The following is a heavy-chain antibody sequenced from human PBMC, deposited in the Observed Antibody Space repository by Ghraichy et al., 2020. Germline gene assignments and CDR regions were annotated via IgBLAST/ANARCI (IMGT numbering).Heavy chain of an antibody. CDR2: IWYDGSNK. D-gene: IGHD1-7*01. CDR1: GFTFSSYG. CDR3: ARDMGVNWNYRDNYGMDV. V-gene: IGHV3-33*01. J-gene: IGHJ6*02. Sequence: GSLRLSCAASGFTFSSYGMHWVRQAPGKGLEWVAVIWYDGSNKYYADSVKGRFTISRDNSKNTLYLQMNSLRAEDTAVYYCARDMGVNWNYRDNYGMDVWGQGTTVTVSS.